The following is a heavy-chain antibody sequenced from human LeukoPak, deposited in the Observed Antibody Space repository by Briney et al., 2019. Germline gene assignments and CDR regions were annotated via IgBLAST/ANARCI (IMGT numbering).Heavy chain of an antibody. J-gene: IGHJ4*02. V-gene: IGHV3-66*01. D-gene: IGHD6-13*01. CDR3: ARDPAAAGSFDY. Sequence: GGSLRLSCAAPGFTVSSNYMSWVRQAPGKGLEWVSVIYSGGSTYYADSVKGRFTISRDNSKNTLYLQMNSLRAEDTAVYYCARDPAAAGSFDYWGQGTLVTVSS. CDR2: IYSGGST. CDR1: GFTVSSNY.